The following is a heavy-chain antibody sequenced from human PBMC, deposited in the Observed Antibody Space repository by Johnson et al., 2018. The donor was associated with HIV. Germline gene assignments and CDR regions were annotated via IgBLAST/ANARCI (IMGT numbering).Heavy chain of an antibody. CDR2: IYSGGST. V-gene: IGHV3-66*01. CDR3: ARDWGLYSSGWYVDAFDI. J-gene: IGHJ3*02. D-gene: IGHD6-19*01. Sequence: VQLVESGGGLVKPGGSLRLSCAASGFTFSAYAMHWVRQTTGKGLEWVSVIYSGGSTQYADFVKGRFSISRDTSKNTVYLQMNSLRVEDTAVYYCARDWGLYSSGWYVDAFDIWGQGTMVTVSS. CDR1: GFTFSAYA.